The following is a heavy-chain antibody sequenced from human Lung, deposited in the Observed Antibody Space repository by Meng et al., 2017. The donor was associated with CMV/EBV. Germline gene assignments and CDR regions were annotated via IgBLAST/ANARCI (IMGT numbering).Heavy chain of an antibody. V-gene: IGHV4-4*02. Sequence: QVQLREPGPDLVKPSETLSLTCAVSGDSITNHNLWAWVRQPPGKGLEWIGEIPHRGSSAYNPSLKSRVSMSIDKSKNQFSLKLTSVTAADTAVYHCLRRSGGSVWGQGTLVTVSS. CDR2: IPHRGSS. CDR1: GDSITNHNL. D-gene: IGHD3-10*01. CDR3: LRRSGGSV. J-gene: IGHJ1*01.